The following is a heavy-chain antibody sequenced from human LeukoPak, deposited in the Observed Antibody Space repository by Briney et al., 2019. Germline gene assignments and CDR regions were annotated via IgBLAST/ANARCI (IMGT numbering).Heavy chain of an antibody. CDR1: GYTFTSYA. Sequence: ASVKVSCKASGYTFTSYAMHWVRQAPGQRLEWMGWINAGNGNTKYSQKFQGRVTITRDTSASTAYMELSSLRSEDTAVYYCARDPSLTVTHFDYWGQGTLVTVSS. CDR3: ARDPSLTVTHFDY. V-gene: IGHV1-3*01. J-gene: IGHJ4*02. CDR2: INAGNGNT. D-gene: IGHD4-17*01.